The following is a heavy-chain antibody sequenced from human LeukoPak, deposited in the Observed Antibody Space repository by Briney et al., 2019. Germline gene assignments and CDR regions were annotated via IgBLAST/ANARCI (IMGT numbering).Heavy chain of an antibody. CDR1: GGSFSGYY. CDR2: INHSGST. V-gene: IGHV4-34*01. Sequence: SGTLSLTCAVYGGSFSGYYWSWIRQPPGKGLEWIGEINHSGSTNYNPSLKSRVTISVDTSKNQFSLKLSSVTAADTAVYYCARGGYSGYDSDYYYMDVWGKGTTVTVSS. D-gene: IGHD5-12*01. CDR3: ARGGYSGYDSDYYYMDV. J-gene: IGHJ6*03.